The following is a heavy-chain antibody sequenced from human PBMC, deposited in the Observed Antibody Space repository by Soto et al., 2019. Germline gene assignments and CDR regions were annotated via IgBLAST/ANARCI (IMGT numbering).Heavy chain of an antibody. CDR3: ARGTDTIFGVVTEGRWHGMDV. J-gene: IGHJ6*02. CDR1: GYTFTGYY. D-gene: IGHD3-3*01. CDR2: INPNSGGT. Sequence: EASVKVSCKASGYTFTGYYMHWVRQAPGQGLEWMGWINPNSGGTNYAQKFQGWVTMTRDTSISTAYMELSRLRSDDTAVYYCARGTDTIFGVVTEGRWHGMDVWGQGTTVTVSS. V-gene: IGHV1-2*04.